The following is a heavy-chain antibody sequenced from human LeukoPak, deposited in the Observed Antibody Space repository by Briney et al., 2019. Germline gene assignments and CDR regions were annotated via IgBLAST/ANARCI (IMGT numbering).Heavy chain of an antibody. V-gene: IGHV3-48*04. D-gene: IGHD1-7*01. J-gene: IGHJ6*03. CDR1: GFTFSSYS. Sequence: GGSLRLSCAASGFTFSSYSMNWVRQAPGKGLEWVSVKGRFTISRDNAKNSLYLQMNSLRAEDTAAYYCARLEYNWNYSYYYYYMDVWGKGTTVTVSS. CDR3: ARLEYNWNYSYYYYYMDV.